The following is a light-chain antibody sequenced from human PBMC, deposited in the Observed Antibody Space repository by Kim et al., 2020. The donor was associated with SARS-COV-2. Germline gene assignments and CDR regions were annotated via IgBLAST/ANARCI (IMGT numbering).Light chain of an antibody. Sequence: SSELTQDPAVSVALGQTVRITCQGDGLRSYYASWYQQKPGQAPVLVIYGKNNRPSGIPDRFSGSSSGNPASLNITGAQAEDEADYYCNSRDSSGNHHWVF. CDR2: GKN. CDR3: NSRDSSGNHHWV. CDR1: GLRSYY. V-gene: IGLV3-19*01. J-gene: IGLJ3*02.